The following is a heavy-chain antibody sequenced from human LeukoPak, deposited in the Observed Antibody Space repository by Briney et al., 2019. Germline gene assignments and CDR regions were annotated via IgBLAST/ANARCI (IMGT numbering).Heavy chain of an antibody. V-gene: IGHV4-34*01. Sequence: KTSETLSLTCAVYGGSFSGYCWIWIRQPPGKGLEWIGEINHSGSTNYNPSLKSRVTISVDTSKNQFSLKLSSVTAADTAVYYCARGTVLRYFDWLSRGSPSFDYWGQGTLVTVSS. CDR1: GGSFSGYC. CDR3: ARGTVLRYFDWLSRGSPSFDY. D-gene: IGHD3-9*01. CDR2: INHSGST. J-gene: IGHJ4*02.